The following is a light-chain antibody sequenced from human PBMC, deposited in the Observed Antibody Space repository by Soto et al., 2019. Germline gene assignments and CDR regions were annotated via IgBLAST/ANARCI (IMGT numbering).Light chain of an antibody. V-gene: IGKV3-15*01. CDR3: QPYNNWPLT. CDR2: DTS. Sequence: EVVMRQSPSTLSVSPGESATLSCRASQGIGDTLAWYQHKPGQTPRLLIYDTSTRATGVPTRFSGSRSGAEFTLTINSLQSEDFAVYYCQPYNNWPLTFGGGTKVDIK. CDR1: QGIGDT. J-gene: IGKJ4*01.